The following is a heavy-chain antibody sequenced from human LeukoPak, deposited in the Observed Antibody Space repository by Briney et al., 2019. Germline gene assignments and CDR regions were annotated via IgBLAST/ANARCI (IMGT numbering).Heavy chain of an antibody. CDR3: ARANYGDSPLEFFGFDY. Sequence: PGGSLRLSCAASGFTFSSYAMHWVRQAPGKGLEYVSAISSSGGSTYYAHAVNGICTISRDNSKNTVYLQMGSLRAEDMAVYYCARANYGDSPLEFFGFDYWGQGTLVTVSS. J-gene: IGHJ4*02. D-gene: IGHD4-17*01. V-gene: IGHV3-64*01. CDR1: GFTFSSYA. CDR2: ISSSGGST.